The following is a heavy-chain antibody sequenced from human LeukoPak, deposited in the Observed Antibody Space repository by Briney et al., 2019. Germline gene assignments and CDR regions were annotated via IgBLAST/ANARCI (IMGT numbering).Heavy chain of an antibody. D-gene: IGHD5-18*01. Sequence: GGSLRLSCAVSGFSFSSFSMHWVRQAPGKGLEWVSYISTSGRTINYADSVKGRFTVSRDNAKGSLFLQMNSLRVEDTAVYYCANGYNYGYVRPYWGQGTRVTVST. J-gene: IGHJ4*02. CDR1: GFSFSSFS. CDR3: ANGYNYGYVRPY. CDR2: ISTSGRTI. V-gene: IGHV3-48*01.